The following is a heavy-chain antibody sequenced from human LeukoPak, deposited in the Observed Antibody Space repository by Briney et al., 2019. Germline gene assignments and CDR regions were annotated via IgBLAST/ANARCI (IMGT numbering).Heavy chain of an antibody. Sequence: PGGSLRLSCAASGFTFSSYSMNWVRQAPGKGLEWVSSISSSSSYIYYADSVKGRFTISRDNSKNTLYLQMNSLRAEDTAVYYCAKGPHYYGSGSFVDYWGQGTLVTVSS. CDR2: ISSSSSYI. J-gene: IGHJ4*02. CDR3: AKGPHYYGSGSFVDY. CDR1: GFTFSSYS. V-gene: IGHV3-21*01. D-gene: IGHD3-10*01.